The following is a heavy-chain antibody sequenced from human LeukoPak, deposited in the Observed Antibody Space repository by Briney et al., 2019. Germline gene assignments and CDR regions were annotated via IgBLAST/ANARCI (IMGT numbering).Heavy chain of an antibody. CDR3: AKGWRSYGMDV. V-gene: IGHV3-30*18. CDR2: ISYDGSNK. Sequence: GGSLRLSCAASGFTFSSYGMHWVRQAPGKGLEWVAVISYDGSNKYYADSVKGRFTIPGDNSKNTLYLQMNSLRAEDTAVYYCAKGWRSYGMDVWGQGTTVTVSS. CDR1: GFTFSSYG. J-gene: IGHJ6*02. D-gene: IGHD2-15*01.